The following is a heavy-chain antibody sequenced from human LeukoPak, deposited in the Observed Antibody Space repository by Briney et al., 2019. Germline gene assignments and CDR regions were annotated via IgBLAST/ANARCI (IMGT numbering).Heavy chain of an antibody. CDR2: INHSGST. V-gene: IGHV4-34*01. D-gene: IGHD6-19*01. CDR3: AREAAVAKRGDYFDY. J-gene: IGHJ4*02. CDR1: GGSFSGFF. Sequence: PSETLSLTCAVYGGSFSGFFWSWIRQPPGKGLEWIGEINHSGSTNCNPSLKSRVTISVDTSKNQFSLKLSSVTTADTALYYCAREAAVAKRGDYFDYWGQXXLVTVS.